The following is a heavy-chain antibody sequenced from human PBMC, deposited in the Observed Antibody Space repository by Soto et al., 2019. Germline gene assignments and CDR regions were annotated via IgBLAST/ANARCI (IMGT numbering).Heavy chain of an antibody. V-gene: IGHV4-31*02. CDR2: IYYSGSA. J-gene: IGHJ4*02. Sequence: WIWIRQHPGTGLEWIGYIYYSGSAYYNPSLKSRVTISVDTSRSQFSLKLSSVTAADTAVYYCARTFYYGSGTSDYWGQGTLVTVSS. D-gene: IGHD3-10*01. CDR3: ARTFYYGSGTSDY.